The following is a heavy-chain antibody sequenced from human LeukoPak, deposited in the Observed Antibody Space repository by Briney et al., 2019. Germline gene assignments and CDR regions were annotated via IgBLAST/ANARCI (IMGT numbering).Heavy chain of an antibody. D-gene: IGHD2-15*01. Sequence: SETLSLTCTVSGGSISSSSYYWSWIRQPPGKGLEWIGSIYYSGSTYYNPSLKSRVTISVDTSKNQFSLKLSSVTAADTAVYYCASSPVVVVAATFDYWGQGTLVTVSS. CDR2: IYYSGST. V-gene: IGHV4-39*01. J-gene: IGHJ4*02. CDR3: ASSPVVVVAATFDY. CDR1: GGSISSSSYY.